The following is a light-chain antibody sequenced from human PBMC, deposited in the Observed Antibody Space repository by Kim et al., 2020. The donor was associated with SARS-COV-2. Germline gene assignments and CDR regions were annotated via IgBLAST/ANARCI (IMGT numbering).Light chain of an antibody. V-gene: IGKV3-11*01. J-gene: IGKJ4*01. CDR2: DAA. CDR1: HNVDIN. CDR3: QQRGTWPPALT. Sequence: PGESATRHCRASHNVDINLAWYQQTPGQPPRLHIYDAAIRAAGIPDRFSGSGSGTDFTLTIGSLAPEDCAVYYCQQRGTWPPALTVGGGTKVDIK.